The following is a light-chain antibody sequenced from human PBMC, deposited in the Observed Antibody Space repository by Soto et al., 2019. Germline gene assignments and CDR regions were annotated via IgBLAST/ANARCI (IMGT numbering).Light chain of an antibody. Sequence: EIVLTQSPAILSLSPGERATLSCRASQSVSSYLAWYQQKPGQAPRLLINDASNRATGIPARFSGSGSGTDFTLTISSLEPEDFAVYYCQQRSNARLTFGGGTKVDI. CDR3: QQRSNARLT. CDR2: DAS. V-gene: IGKV3-11*01. CDR1: QSVSSY. J-gene: IGKJ4*01.